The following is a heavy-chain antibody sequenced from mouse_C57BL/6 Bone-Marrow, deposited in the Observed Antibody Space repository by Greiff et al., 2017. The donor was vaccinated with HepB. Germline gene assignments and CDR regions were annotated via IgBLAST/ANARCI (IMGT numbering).Heavy chain of an antibody. D-gene: IGHD2-5*01. J-gene: IGHJ2*01. Sequence: EVKLQESGAELVRPGASVKLSCTASGFNFKDDYMHWVKQRPEQGLEWIGWIDPENGDTKYAPKFKGKATITADTSSNTAYLQLSSLTSEDSAVYYCTSYYYSNYAFDDWGQGTTVTVSS. V-gene: IGHV14-4*01. CDR1: GFNFKDDY. CDR3: TSYYYSNYAFDD. CDR2: IDPENGDT.